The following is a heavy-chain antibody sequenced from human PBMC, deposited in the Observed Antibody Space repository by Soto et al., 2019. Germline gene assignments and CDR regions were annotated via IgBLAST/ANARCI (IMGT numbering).Heavy chain of an antibody. CDR3: AKNVDTALIRWFDP. D-gene: IGHD5-18*01. CDR1: GFTFTNYA. CDR2: ISGSGDRT. J-gene: IGHJ5*02. V-gene: IGHV3-23*01. Sequence: GGSLRLSCSASGFTFTNYAMSWVRQAPGKWLEWFSGISGSGDRTYYADSVKGRFTISRDNSKNTLYLQMSSLRAEDTAVYLCAKNVDTALIRWFDPWGQGTLVTVSS.